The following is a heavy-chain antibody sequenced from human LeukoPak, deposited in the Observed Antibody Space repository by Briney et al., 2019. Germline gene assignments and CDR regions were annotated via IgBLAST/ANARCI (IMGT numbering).Heavy chain of an antibody. J-gene: IGHJ4*02. CDR1: GYTFTSYD. V-gene: IGHV1-8*01. D-gene: IGHD3-3*01. CDR2: MNPNSGNT. Sequence: ASVKVSCKASGYTFTSYDINWVRQATGQGLEWMGWMNPNSGNTGYAQKFQGRVTMTRSTSISTAYMGLSSLRSEDTAVYYCARNLITIFGVVIQAFAYWGQGTLVTVSS. CDR3: ARNLITIFGVVIQAFAY.